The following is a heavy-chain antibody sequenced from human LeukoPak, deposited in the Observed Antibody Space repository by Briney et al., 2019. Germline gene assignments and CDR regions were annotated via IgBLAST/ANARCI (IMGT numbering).Heavy chain of an antibody. D-gene: IGHD3-3*01. Sequence: SETLSLTCTVSGGSISGFYWSWLRQPPAKELQWIGSIFYSGSTNYNPSLKSRVTISVDTSKNQFSLKLSSVNAADTAVYYCARQRFLEWYFDYWGQGTLVTVSS. CDR2: IFYSGST. CDR3: ARQRFLEWYFDY. V-gene: IGHV4-59*08. CDR1: GGSISGFY. J-gene: IGHJ4*02.